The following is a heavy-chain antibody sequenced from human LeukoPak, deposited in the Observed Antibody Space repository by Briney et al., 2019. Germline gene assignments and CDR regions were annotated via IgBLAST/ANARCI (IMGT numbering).Heavy chain of an antibody. J-gene: IGHJ3*02. V-gene: IGHV3-9*01. D-gene: IGHD6-13*01. CDR2: VSWDSDNI. Sequence: GGSLRLSCAASGFNFDDSAMHWVRQAPGKGLEWVSGVSWDSDNIIYADSVRGRFTISRDNARNSLYLQMNSLRPEDTALYYCAKAVAAPGAFNIWGQGTMVTVSS. CDR3: AKAVAAPGAFNI. CDR1: GFNFDDSA.